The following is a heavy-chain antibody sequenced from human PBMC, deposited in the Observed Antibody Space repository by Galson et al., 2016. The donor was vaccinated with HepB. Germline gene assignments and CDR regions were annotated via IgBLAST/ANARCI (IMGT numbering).Heavy chain of an antibody. V-gene: IGHV1-8*01. CDR1: GYTFTSYD. J-gene: IGHJ6*02. CDR3: ARPVGVDYYASGSFGYFYYGMDV. CDR2: MNPKSGNT. D-gene: IGHD3-10*01. Sequence: SVKVSCKASGYTFTSYDLNWVRQATGQGLEWMGWMNPKSGNTDYAQKFQGRVTMTRNTSISTAYMELSSLRSEDTAVYYCARPVGVDYYASGSFGYFYYGMDVWGQGTTVTVSS.